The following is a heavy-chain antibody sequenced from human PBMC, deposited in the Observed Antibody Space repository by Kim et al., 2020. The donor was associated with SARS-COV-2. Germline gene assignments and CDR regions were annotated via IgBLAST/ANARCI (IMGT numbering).Heavy chain of an antibody. Sequence: GGSLRLSCAASGFTFDDYAMHWVRQAPGKGLEWVSGISWNSGSIGYADSVKGRFTISRDNAKNSLYLQMNSLRAEDTALYYCAKDSGRYRRSILSDLNDAFDIWGQGTMVTVSS. J-gene: IGHJ3*02. CDR3: AKDSGRYRRSILSDLNDAFDI. V-gene: IGHV3-9*01. CDR2: ISWNSGSI. D-gene: IGHD1-1*01. CDR1: GFTFDDYA.